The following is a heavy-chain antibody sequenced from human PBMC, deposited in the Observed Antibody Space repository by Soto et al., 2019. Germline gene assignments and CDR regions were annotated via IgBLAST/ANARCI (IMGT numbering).Heavy chain of an antibody. CDR2: IYSSGTT. V-gene: IGHV4-4*07. CDR3: ARNFEIAATGPASPC. Sequence: LSLTCSVSGGSISGHYWSWIRLPAGRRLQWVGRIYSSGTTNYNPSLKSRVRMSVDTDRNSFSLRLDSVTAADTAVYYCARNFEIAATGPASPCWRRGVRVTVS. CDR1: GGSISGHY. D-gene: IGHD6-25*01. J-gene: IGHJ4*02.